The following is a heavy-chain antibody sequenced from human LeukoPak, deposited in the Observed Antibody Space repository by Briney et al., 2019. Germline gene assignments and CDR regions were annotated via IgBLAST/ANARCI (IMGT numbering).Heavy chain of an antibody. V-gene: IGHV3-30*18. D-gene: IGHD3-10*01. CDR2: ISYDGSNT. CDR3: AKDQDGSGSYYSRYYYYGMDV. Sequence: GGSLRLSCAASGFTFSSYGMRWVRQAPGKGLEWVAVISYDGSNTYYADSVKGRFTISRDNSKNTLYLQMNSLRSEDTAVYYCAKDQDGSGSYYSRYYYYGMDVWGQGTTVTVSS. J-gene: IGHJ6*02. CDR1: GFTFSSYG.